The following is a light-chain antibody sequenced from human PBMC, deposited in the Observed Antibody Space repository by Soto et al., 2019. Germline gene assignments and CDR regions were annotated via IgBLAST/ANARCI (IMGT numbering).Light chain of an antibody. CDR1: QSVSSSY. V-gene: IGKV3-20*01. J-gene: IGKJ1*01. CDR2: GAS. CDR3: HQYGTSPRT. Sequence: EIVLTHSPGTLSLSPCERASLSFSASQSVSSSYLAWYQQKPGQAPRLLIYGASSRATGIPDRFSGSGSGTDFTLTISRLEPEDFAVYYCHQYGTSPRTFGQGTKVDIK.